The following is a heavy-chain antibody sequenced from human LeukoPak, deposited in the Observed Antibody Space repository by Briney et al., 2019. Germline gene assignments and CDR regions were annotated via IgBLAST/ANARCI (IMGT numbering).Heavy chain of an antibody. J-gene: IGHJ4*02. V-gene: IGHV3-7*01. CDR2: IKQDGSEK. CDR1: GFTFTSYW. D-gene: IGHD5-12*01. Sequence: GGSLRLSCAASGFTFTSYWMSWVRRAPGKGLEWVANIKQDGSEKYYVDSVKGRFTISRDNAKNSLYLQMNSLRAEDTAVYYCARGDIVATKNAMELNFDYWGQGTLVTVSS. CDR3: ARGDIVATKNAMELNFDY.